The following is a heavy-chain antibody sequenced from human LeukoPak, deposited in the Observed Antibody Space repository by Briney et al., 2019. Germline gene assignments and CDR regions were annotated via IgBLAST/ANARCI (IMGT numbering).Heavy chain of an antibody. D-gene: IGHD3-22*01. Sequence: SETLSLTCTVSGGSISSSDYFWAWIRQPPGKGLEWIATIFYNGATQYNPSLRSRVTISVDTSKNQFSLKMTSVTAADTAVYYCARHRYYDSSGPFDYWGQGILVTVSS. V-gene: IGHV4-39*01. CDR2: IFYNGAT. J-gene: IGHJ4*02. CDR1: GGSISSSDYF. CDR3: ARHRYYDSSGPFDY.